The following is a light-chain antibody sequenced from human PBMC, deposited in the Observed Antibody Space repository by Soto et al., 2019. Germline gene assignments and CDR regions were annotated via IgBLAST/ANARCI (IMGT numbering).Light chain of an antibody. V-gene: IGLV2-14*01. J-gene: IGLJ1*01. Sequence: QSALTQPASVSGSPGQSITISCTGTSSDIGGHHFVSWYQQQSGKAPKLVIYEVTDRPSGVSDRFSGSKSGNTASLTISGLQPEDEADCYCSSYTSSSLYVFGTGTKVTVL. CDR1: SSDIGGHHF. CDR2: EVT. CDR3: SSYTSSSLYV.